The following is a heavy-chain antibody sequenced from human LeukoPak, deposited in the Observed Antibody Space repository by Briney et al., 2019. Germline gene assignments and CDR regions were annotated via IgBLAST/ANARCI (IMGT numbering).Heavy chain of an antibody. J-gene: IGHJ5*02. CDR3: ARDGYSSSLDP. CDR1: GGSISSYY. D-gene: IGHD6-13*01. V-gene: IGHV4-59*01. CDR2: IYYSGST. Sequence: SETLSLICTVSGGSISSYYWSWIRQPPGKGLEWIGYIYYSGSTNYNPSLKSRVTISVDTSKNQFSLKLSSVTAADTAVYYCARDGYSSSLDPWGQGTLVTVSS.